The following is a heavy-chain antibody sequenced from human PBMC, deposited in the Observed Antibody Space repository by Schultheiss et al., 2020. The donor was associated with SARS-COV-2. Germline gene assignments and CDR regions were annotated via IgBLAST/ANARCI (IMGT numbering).Heavy chain of an antibody. CDR2: IYHSGST. CDR3: ARVPGRVPSYYYGMDV. V-gene: IGHV4-30-2*05. D-gene: IGHD1-1*01. J-gene: IGHJ6*02. CDR1: GGSISSGGYS. Sequence: SETLSLTCAVSGGSISSGGYSWSWIRQPPGKGLEWIGYIYHSGSTYYNPSLKSRVTISVDTSKNQFSLKLSSVTAADTAVYYCARVPGRVPSYYYGMDVWGQGTTVTVSS.